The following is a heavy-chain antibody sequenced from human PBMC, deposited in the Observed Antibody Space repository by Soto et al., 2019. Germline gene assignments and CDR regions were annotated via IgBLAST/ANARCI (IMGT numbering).Heavy chain of an antibody. D-gene: IGHD3-3*01. V-gene: IGHV4-34*01. CDR2: INHSGST. J-gene: IGHJ5*02. CDR3: ARGQRFSDWFDP. Sequence: SETLSLTCAVYGGSSGVYYWSWIRQPPGKGLEWIGEINHSGSTNYNPSLKSRVTISVDTSKNQFSLRLTSVTAADTAVYYCARGQRFSDWFDPLGQGTLVTVSS. CDR1: GGSSGVYY.